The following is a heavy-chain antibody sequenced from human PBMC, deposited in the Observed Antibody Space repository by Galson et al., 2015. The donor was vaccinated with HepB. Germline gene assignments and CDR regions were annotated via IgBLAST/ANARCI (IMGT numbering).Heavy chain of an antibody. Sequence: LSLTCTVSGGSISSGDYYWSWILQPPGKGLEWIGYIYYSGSTYYNPSLKSRVTISVDTSKNQFSLKLSSVTAADTAVYYCARADYGDYASYYGMDVWGQGTTVTVSS. CDR2: IYYSGST. V-gene: IGHV4-30-4*01. CDR3: ARADYGDYASYYGMDV. J-gene: IGHJ6*02. CDR1: GGSISSGDYY. D-gene: IGHD4-17*01.